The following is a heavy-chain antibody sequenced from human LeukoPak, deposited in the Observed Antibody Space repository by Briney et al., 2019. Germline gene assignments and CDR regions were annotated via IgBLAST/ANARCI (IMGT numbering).Heavy chain of an antibody. CDR2: MNPHSGKT. V-gene: IGHV1-8*02. D-gene: IGHD4-17*01. CDR3: ARLSSHYGDYKVDP. CDR1: GYTFNTYG. Sequence: GASVTVSYKASGYTFNTYGITWVRQATGQGLEGMGWMNPHSGKTGYVQNFQGRVTMNRDTSISTAYMELSSLRSEDTAVYYCARLSSHYGDYKVDPWGQGTLVTVSS. J-gene: IGHJ5*02.